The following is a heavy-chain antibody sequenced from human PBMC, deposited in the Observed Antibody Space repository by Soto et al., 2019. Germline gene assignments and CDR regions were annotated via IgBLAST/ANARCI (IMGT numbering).Heavy chain of an antibody. CDR1: GFTFSSYG. D-gene: IGHD1-26*01. J-gene: IGHJ6*02. CDR2: ISYDGSNK. Sequence: QVQLVESGGGVVQPGRSLRLSCAASGFTFSSYGMHWVRQAPGKGLEWVAVISYDGSNKYYADSVKGRFTISRDNFKNTLYLQMNSLRAEDTAVYYCAKDRRGSHTPYGMDVWGQGTTVTVSS. V-gene: IGHV3-30*18. CDR3: AKDRRGSHTPYGMDV.